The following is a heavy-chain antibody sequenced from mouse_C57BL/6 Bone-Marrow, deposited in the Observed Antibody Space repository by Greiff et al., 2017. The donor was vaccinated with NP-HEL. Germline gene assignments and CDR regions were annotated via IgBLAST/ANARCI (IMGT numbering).Heavy chain of an antibody. CDR2: IHPNSGST. Sequence: QVQLQQPGAELVKPGASVKLSCKASGYTFTSYWMHWVKQRPGQGLEWIGMIHPNSGSTNYNEKFKSKATLTVDKSSSTAYMQLSSLTSEDSAVYYCARCPLTGTLDYWGQGTTLTVSS. J-gene: IGHJ2*01. CDR3: ARCPLTGTLDY. V-gene: IGHV1-64*01. D-gene: IGHD4-1*01. CDR1: GYTFTSYW.